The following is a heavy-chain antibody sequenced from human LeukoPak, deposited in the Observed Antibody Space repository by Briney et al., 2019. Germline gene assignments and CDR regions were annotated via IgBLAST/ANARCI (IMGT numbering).Heavy chain of an antibody. Sequence: SETLSLTCTVSGGSINSYYWTWIRQPPGKGLEWIGYIYYSGSTHYNPSLNSRVTISMDTSKNHFSLKLSSVTAADTAIYYCARTSRHFYGSGSNLAPWPADMDVWGQGTKVTVSS. CDR1: GGSINSYY. CDR3: ARTSRHFYGSGSNLAPWPADMDV. J-gene: IGHJ6*02. CDR2: IYYSGST. D-gene: IGHD3-10*01. V-gene: IGHV4-59*01.